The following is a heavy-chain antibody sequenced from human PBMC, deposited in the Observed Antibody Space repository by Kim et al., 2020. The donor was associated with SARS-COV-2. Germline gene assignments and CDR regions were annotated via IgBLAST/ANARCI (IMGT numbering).Heavy chain of an antibody. D-gene: IGHD3-10*01. V-gene: IGHV3-30*07. CDR3: ARDWVTMVRGESYYYYGMDV. Sequence: RITISRDNSKNTLYLQMNSLRAEDTAVYYCARDWVTMVRGESYYYYGMDVWGQGTTVTVSS. J-gene: IGHJ6*02.